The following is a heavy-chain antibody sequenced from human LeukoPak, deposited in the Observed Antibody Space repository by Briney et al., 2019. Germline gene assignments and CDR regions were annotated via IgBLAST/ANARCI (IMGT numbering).Heavy chain of an antibody. Sequence: PSETLSLTCTVSGGSISSYYWSWIRQPPGKGLEWIGYIYYSGSTNYNPSLKSRVTISVDTSKNQFSLKLSSVTAADTAVYYCAKSSGWDYYFDYWGQGTLVTVSS. J-gene: IGHJ4*02. CDR3: AKSSGWDYYFDY. D-gene: IGHD6-19*01. V-gene: IGHV4-59*08. CDR2: IYYSGST. CDR1: GGSISSYY.